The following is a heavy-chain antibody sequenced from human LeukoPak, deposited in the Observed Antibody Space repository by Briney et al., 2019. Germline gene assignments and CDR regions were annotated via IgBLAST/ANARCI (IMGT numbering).Heavy chain of an antibody. D-gene: IGHD3-3*01. J-gene: IGHJ6*02. CDR1: GGSISSGGYS. CDR2: IYHSGST. Sequence: SETLSLTCAVSGGSISSGGYSWSWIRQPPGKGLEWIGYIYHSGSTYYNPSLKSRVTISVDRSKNQFSLKLSSVTAADTAVYYCARGYYDFWSGYSADGMDVWGQGTTVTVSS. V-gene: IGHV4-30-2*01. CDR3: ARGYYDFWSGYSADGMDV.